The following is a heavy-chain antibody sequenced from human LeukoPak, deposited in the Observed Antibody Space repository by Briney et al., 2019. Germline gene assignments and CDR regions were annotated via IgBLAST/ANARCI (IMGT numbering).Heavy chain of an antibody. D-gene: IGHD5-12*01. CDR1: VYTFTNFG. CDR3: PRDRYSGADSSDY. Sequence: ASVRVSCKSAVYTFTNFGDGWVRLAPGQGLEWMGWISAYNGNTDFAQKFQGRVTLTIETSTATAYMDLRSLNSDDTAVYYRPRDRYSGADSSDYWGHGTLVTVSS. CDR2: ISAYNGNT. V-gene: IGHV1-18*01. J-gene: IGHJ4*01.